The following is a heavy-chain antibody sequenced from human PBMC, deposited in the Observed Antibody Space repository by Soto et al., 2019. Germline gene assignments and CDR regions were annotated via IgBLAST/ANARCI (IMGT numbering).Heavy chain of an antibody. CDR2: ISYDGTTK. J-gene: IGHJ2*01. Sequence: QLVESGGGVVQPGGSLRLSCAASGFAFSRFALHWLRQAPGKGLEWVALISYDGTTKYYPDAVKGRFAISRDNSNNTLYLEMNSVRPGDTAFYYCERDPCGDCFDWYVDLWGHGTLVTVSS. CDR3: ERDPCGDCFDWYVDL. V-gene: IGHV3-30*09. CDR1: GFAFSRFA. D-gene: IGHD2-21*02.